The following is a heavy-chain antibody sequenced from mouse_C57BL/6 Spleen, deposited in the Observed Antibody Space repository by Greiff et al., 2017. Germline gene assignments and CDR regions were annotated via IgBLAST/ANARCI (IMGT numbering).Heavy chain of an antibody. CDR1: GFTFNDYG. D-gene: IGHD1-2*01. Sequence: EVKVVESGGGLVKPGGSLKLSCAASGFTFNDYGMHWVRQAPEKGLEWVAYISSGSSTIYYADTVKGRFTISRDNAKNTLFLQMTSLRSEDTAMYYCARLATAYWGQGTLVTVSA. V-gene: IGHV5-17*01. CDR2: ISSGSSTI. J-gene: IGHJ3*01. CDR3: ARLATAY.